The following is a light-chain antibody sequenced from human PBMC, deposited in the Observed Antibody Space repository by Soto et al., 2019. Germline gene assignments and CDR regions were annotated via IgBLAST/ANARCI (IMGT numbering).Light chain of an antibody. Sequence: IPFAPSPSFLSASVGDXVTITCPASQGISSYLAWYQQKPGKAPKLLIYAASTLQSGVPSRFSGSGSGTEFTLTISSLQPEDFATYYCQQLNSYPLTFGQGTRLEIK. CDR3: QQLNSYPLT. V-gene: IGKV1-9*01. CDR2: AAS. J-gene: IGKJ5*01. CDR1: QGISSY.